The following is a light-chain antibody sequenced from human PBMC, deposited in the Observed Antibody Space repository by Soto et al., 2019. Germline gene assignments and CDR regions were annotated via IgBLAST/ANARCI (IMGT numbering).Light chain of an antibody. CDR3: AALDDSLSGVV. CDR2: RNN. CDR1: SSNIGSNY. V-gene: IGLV1-47*01. Sequence: QSVLTQPPSASGTPGQRVTISCSGSSSNIGSNYVSWYQQLPGTAPKLLIYRNNQRPSGVPDRFSGSKSGTSASLAISGLRYEDEADYYCAALDDSLSGVVFGGGTKLTVL. J-gene: IGLJ2*01.